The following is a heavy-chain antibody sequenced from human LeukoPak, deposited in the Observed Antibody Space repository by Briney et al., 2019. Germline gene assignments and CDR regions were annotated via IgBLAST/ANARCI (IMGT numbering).Heavy chain of an antibody. V-gene: IGHV4-38-2*02. Sequence: SETLSLTCTVSGYSISSGYYWGWIRQPPGKGLEWIGSIYHSGSTYYNPSLKSRVTISVDTSKNQFSLKLSSVTAADTAVYYCASLGYCSGGSCPSFDYWGQGTLVTVSS. D-gene: IGHD2-15*01. J-gene: IGHJ4*02. CDR1: GYSISSGYY. CDR2: IYHSGST. CDR3: ASLGYCSGGSCPSFDY.